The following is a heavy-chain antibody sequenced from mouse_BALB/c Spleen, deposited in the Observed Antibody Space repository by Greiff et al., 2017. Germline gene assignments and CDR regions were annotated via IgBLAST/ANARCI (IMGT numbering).Heavy chain of an antibody. J-gene: IGHJ3*01. D-gene: IGHD1-1*02. Sequence: EVLLVESGGGLVKPGGSLKLSCAASGFSFSSYAMSWVRQTPAKRLEWVASISSGGSTYYPDSVKGRFTISRDNARNILYLQMSSLRSEDTAMYYCERGEGGQAWFADWGEGTLGTGAA. CDR3: ERGEGGQAWFAD. CDR2: ISSGGST. V-gene: IGHV5-6-5*01. CDR1: GFSFSSYA.